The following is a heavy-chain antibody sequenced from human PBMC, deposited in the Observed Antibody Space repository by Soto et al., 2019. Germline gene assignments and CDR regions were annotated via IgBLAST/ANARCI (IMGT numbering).Heavy chain of an antibody. CDR3: ASSGYCSSTSCYADAFDI. V-gene: IGHV1-18*01. J-gene: IGHJ3*02. CDR1: GYTFTSYG. CDR2: ISAYNGNT. Sequence: GASVKVSCKASGYTFTSYGISWVRQAPGQGLEWMGWISAYNGNTNYAQKLQGRVTMTTDTSTSTAYMELRSLRSDDTAVYYCASSGYCSSTSCYADAFDIWGQGTMVTVSS. D-gene: IGHD2-2*03.